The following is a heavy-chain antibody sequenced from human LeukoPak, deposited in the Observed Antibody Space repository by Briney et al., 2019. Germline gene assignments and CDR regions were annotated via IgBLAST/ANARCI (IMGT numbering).Heavy chain of an antibody. V-gene: IGHV4-59*01. J-gene: IGHJ6*03. D-gene: IGHD3-22*01. CDR3: ARDYDNSGHYYYHMDV. Sequence: GSLRLSCVASGFSFSSYAMSWVRQAPGKGLEWIGYIHYSGSTTYNPSLKSRVTISIDTSKNQFSLKLSSVSAADTAVYYCARDYDNSGHYYYHMDVWGKGTTVTVSS. CDR2: IHYSGST. CDR1: GFSFSSYA.